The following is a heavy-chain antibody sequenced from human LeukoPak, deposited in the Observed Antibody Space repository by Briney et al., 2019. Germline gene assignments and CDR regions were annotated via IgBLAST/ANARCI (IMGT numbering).Heavy chain of an antibody. CDR2: INSDGSST. V-gene: IGHV3-74*01. CDR3: ARVRVGYSREFDY. D-gene: IGHD5-18*01. Sequence: PGGSLRLSCAASGFTFSSYGMHWVRQAPGKGLVWVSRINSDGSSTSYADSVKGRFTISRDNAKNTLYLQMNSLRAEDTAVYYCARVRVGYSREFDYRGQGTLVTVSS. CDR1: GFTFSSYG. J-gene: IGHJ4*02.